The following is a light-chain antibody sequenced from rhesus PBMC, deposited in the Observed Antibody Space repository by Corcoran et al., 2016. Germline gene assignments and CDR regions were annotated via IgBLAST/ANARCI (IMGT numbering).Light chain of an antibody. CDR1: LGIRSW. Sequence: DIQMTQSPSSLSASVGDTVTITCRASLGIRSWLAWYQQKPGKAPKLLIYKASSLQSGVPARFSGSGSGTDFTLTISSLQSDDFPTYYCQQYISRPFTCGHGTKLDIK. CDR3: QQYISRPFT. J-gene: IGKJ3*01. V-gene: IGKV1-22*01. CDR2: KAS.